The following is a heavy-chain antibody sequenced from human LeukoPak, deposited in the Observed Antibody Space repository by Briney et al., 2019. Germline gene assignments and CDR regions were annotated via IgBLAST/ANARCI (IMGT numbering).Heavy chain of an antibody. CDR3: ARSRQDIVVVVAARGFDY. CDR2: ISGSGGST. V-gene: IGHV3-23*01. CDR1: GYTFSSYA. Sequence: PGGSLRLSCAASGYTFSSYAMSWVRQAPGKGLEWVSAISGSGGSTYYADSVKGRFTISRDNSKNTLYLQMNSLRAEDTAVYYCARSRQDIVVVVAARGFDYWGQGTLVTVSS. D-gene: IGHD2-15*01. J-gene: IGHJ4*02.